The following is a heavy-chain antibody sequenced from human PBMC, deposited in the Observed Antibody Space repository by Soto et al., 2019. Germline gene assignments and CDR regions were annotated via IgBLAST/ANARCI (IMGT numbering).Heavy chain of an antibody. Sequence: EVQLVESGGGLGKPGGSLRLSCAASGFTFSSYSMNWVLQAPGKGLEWVSSISSSSSYIYYADSVKGRFTISRDNAKNSLYLQMNSLRAEDTAVYYCATEKHYFDTGGYYYWGQGTLVTVSS. CDR1: GFTFSSYS. V-gene: IGHV3-21*01. CDR3: ATEKHYFDTGGYYY. CDR2: ISSSSSYI. D-gene: IGHD3-22*01. J-gene: IGHJ4*02.